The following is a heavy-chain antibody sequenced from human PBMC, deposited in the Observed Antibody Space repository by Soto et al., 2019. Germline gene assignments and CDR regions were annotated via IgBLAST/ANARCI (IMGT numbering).Heavy chain of an antibody. CDR1: GFPFSRHS. Sequence: GGSLRLSCAASGFPFSRHSMNWVRQAPGKGLEWVALISHDSTFIYYADSVKGRFTVSRDNDKNSVFLQMNSLRTEDTALYYCVRERGWHIYFDYWG. CDR3: VRERGWHIYFDY. CDR2: ISHDSTFI. V-gene: IGHV3-21*01. J-gene: IGHJ4*01.